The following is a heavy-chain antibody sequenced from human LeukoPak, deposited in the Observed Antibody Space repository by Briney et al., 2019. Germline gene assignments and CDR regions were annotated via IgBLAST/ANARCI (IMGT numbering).Heavy chain of an antibody. J-gene: IGHJ4*02. CDR3: ARDAGSYYEVFDY. Sequence: VSVKVSCKASGYTFTGYYMHWVRQAPGRGLEWLGWINPNSGGTNYAQKFQGRVTMTRDTSISTAYMELSGLRSDDTAVYYCARDAGSYYEVFDYWGQGTLITVSS. CDR2: INPNSGGT. CDR1: GYTFTGYY. D-gene: IGHD1-26*01. V-gene: IGHV1-2*02.